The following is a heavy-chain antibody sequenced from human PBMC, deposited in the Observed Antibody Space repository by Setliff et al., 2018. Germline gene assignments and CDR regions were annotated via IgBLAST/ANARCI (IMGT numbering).Heavy chain of an antibody. D-gene: IGHD3-9*01. Sequence: PSETLSLTCTVSGGSIGPHYWSWIRQAPGKGLEWIGHIFYSDTAKYNPSLESGAANSVDSSKNQFSLKLNSVTAADTAVYYCARAPRYFDPTGSYFDYWGQGTLVTVSS. CDR2: IFYSDTA. V-gene: IGHV4-59*11. J-gene: IGHJ4*02. CDR1: GGSIGPHY. CDR3: ARAPRYFDPTGSYFDY.